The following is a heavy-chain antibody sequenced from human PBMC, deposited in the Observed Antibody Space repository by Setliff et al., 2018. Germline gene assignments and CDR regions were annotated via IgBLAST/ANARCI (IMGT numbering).Heavy chain of an antibody. CDR1: GGSISSGSYY. D-gene: IGHD3-3*01. CDR2: MYYSGST. J-gene: IGHJ4*02. V-gene: IGHV4-39*07. Sequence: LSLTCSVSGGSISSGSYYWGWIRQSPGKGLEWIGSMYYSGSTYYNPSLKGRVTLSVDTTKNQFSLKLSSVTAADTAVYYCRFWSGYYKNDYWGQGTLVTVSS. CDR3: RFWSGYYKNDY.